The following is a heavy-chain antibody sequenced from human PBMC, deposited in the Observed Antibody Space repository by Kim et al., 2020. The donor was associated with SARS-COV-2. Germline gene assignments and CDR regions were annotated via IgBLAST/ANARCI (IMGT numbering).Heavy chain of an antibody. CDR2: INHSGAT. J-gene: IGHJ6*02. CDR1: VGSFSGYH. D-gene: IGHD3-3*01. CDR3: ARGRAGVVPSPILGLGPYYEYFALDV. V-gene: IGHV4-34*01. Sequence: SETLSLTCAVYVGSFSGYHWTWIRQSPGKGLEWIGEINHSGATKYSPSLGSRVALSVDTSKNQLSLKMKSVTAADTAVYFCARGRAGVVPSPILGLGPYYEYFALDVWGQGTTVSVSS.